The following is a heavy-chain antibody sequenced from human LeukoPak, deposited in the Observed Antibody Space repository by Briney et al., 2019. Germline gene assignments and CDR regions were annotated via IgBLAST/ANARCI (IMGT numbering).Heavy chain of an antibody. Sequence: ASVKVSCKASGYTFTSYYMHWVQQAPGQGLEWMGIINPSGGSTSYAQKFQGRVTMTRDTSTSTVYMELSSLRSEDTAVYYCARGHLLWFGESPGADFDYWGQGTLVTVSS. CDR2: INPSGGST. D-gene: IGHD3-10*01. CDR1: GYTFTSYY. V-gene: IGHV1-46*01. CDR3: ARGHLLWFGESPGADFDY. J-gene: IGHJ4*02.